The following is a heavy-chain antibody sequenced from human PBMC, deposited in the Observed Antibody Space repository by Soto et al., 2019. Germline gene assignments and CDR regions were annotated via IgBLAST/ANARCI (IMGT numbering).Heavy chain of an antibody. Sequence: SGGSLRLSCAASGFTFSRYWMTWVRQAPGKGLEWEANINQDVSQKLYVDSVRGRFTISRDDAKNSVYLQMNNLRADDTAVYYCAKIGYNDWDFHFWGQATLVTVYS. V-gene: IGHV3-7*01. CDR2: INQDVSQK. D-gene: IGHD3-22*01. J-gene: IGHJ4*02. CDR3: AKIGYNDWDFHF. CDR1: GFTFSRYW.